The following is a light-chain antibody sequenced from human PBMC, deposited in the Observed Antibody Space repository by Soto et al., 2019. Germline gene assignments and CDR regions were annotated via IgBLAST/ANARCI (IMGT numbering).Light chain of an antibody. V-gene: IGKV3-11*01. J-gene: IGKJ1*01. CDR2: DAS. CDR3: VQRINLPWT. CDR1: QSVGDQ. Sequence: EIVLTQSPATLSLSPGERATLSCRASQSVGDQLAWYQQKPGQAPRLLIYDASNRATGIPTRFSGSGSGTDLTLTISSLEPEDCAVYYCVQRINLPWTVGPGTKVEIK.